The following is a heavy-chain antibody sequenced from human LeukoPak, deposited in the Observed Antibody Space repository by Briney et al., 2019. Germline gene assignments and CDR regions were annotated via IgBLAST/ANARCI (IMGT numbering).Heavy chain of an antibody. Sequence: PGGSLRLSCAASGFSFSNYGMHWVRQAPGKGLEWVAFIRYDGSNKYYADSVKGRFTISRDNSKNTLYLQMNSLRAEDTAVYYCAKDLSDYGDYRAFDYWGQGTLVTVSS. CDR2: IRYDGSNK. CDR3: AKDLSDYGDYRAFDY. J-gene: IGHJ4*02. CDR1: GFSFSNYG. V-gene: IGHV3-30*02. D-gene: IGHD4-17*01.